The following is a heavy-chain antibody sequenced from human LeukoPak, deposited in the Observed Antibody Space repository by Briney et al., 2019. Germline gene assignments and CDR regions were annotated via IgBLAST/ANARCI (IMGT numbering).Heavy chain of an antibody. CDR3: AIVVPAAIQMDTDY. V-gene: IGHV3-21*01. CDR1: GFTFSSYS. D-gene: IGHD2-2*02. CDR2: ISSSSSYI. J-gene: IGHJ4*02. Sequence: GGSLRLSCAASGFTFSSYSMNWVRQAPWKGLEWVSSISSSSSYIYYADSVKGRFTISRDNAKNSLYLQMNSLRAEDTAVYYCAIVVPAAIQMDTDYWGQGTLVTVSS.